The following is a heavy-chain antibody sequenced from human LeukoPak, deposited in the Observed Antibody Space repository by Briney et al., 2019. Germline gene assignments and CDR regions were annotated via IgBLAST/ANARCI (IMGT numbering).Heavy chain of an antibody. Sequence: SVKVSCKASGGTFSSYAISWVRQAPGQGLEWMGRIIPIFGTANYAQTFQGRVTITTDESTSTAYMELSSLGSEDTAVYYCARDYGSGYPFDYWGQGTLVTVSS. V-gene: IGHV1-69*05. D-gene: IGHD3-22*01. CDR1: GGTFSSYA. CDR2: IIPIFGTA. CDR3: ARDYGSGYPFDY. J-gene: IGHJ4*02.